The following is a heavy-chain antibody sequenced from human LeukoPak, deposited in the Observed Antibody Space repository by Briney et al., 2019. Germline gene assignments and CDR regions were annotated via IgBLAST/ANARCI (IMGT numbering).Heavy chain of an antibody. J-gene: IGHJ6*02. D-gene: IGHD5-18*01. Sequence: ASVKVSCKTSGGTFSTSAITWVRQAPGQGLEWMGRIIPVLNITTYAQRYQGRVTITADTSTSTVYMELSSLRSEETAVYYCARDQGLTAPPPYGLDVWGQGTTVIVSS. CDR1: GGTFSTSA. CDR3: ARDQGLTAPPPYGLDV. CDR2: IIPVLNIT. V-gene: IGHV1-69*04.